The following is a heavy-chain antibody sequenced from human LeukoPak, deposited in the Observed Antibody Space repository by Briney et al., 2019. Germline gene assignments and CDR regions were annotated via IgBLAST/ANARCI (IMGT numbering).Heavy chain of an antibody. CDR1: GGTFSSYA. D-gene: IGHD3-3*01. Sequence: GASVKVSCKASGGTFSSYAISWVRQAPGQGLEWMGGIIPIFGTANYAQKFQGRVTITADKSTSTAYMELSSLRSEDTAVYYCARDMVEVWSGYLDYWGQGTLVTVSS. CDR2: IIPIFGTA. V-gene: IGHV1-69*06. J-gene: IGHJ4*02. CDR3: ARDMVEVWSGYLDY.